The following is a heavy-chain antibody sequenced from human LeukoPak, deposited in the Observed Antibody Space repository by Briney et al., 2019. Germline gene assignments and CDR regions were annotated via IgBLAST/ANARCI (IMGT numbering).Heavy chain of an antibody. V-gene: IGHV3-74*01. CDR3: VKGYCSSTSCEGVVFDI. D-gene: IGHD2-2*01. CDR1: GFTFSSYW. J-gene: IGHJ3*02. Sequence: GGSLRLSCAASGFTFSSYWMHWVRQAPGKGLVWVSRINSVGSSTSYADSVKGRFTISRDNAKNTLYLQMNSLRAEDTAVYYCVKGYCSSTSCEGVVFDIWGQGTMVTVSS. CDR2: INSVGSST.